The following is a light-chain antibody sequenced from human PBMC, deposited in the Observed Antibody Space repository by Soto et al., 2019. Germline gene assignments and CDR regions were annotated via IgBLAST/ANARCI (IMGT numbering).Light chain of an antibody. CDR2: DAS. CDR1: QSVSSN. J-gene: IGKJ1*01. Sequence: EVVMTQSPSTLSVSPGERATLSCRASQSVSSNVAWYQQKPGQAPRLLIYDASTRATGIPARFSGSGSGTEFTLTISSLQAEDSAVYFCQQYNNWPTWTFGQGTKVDIK. CDR3: QQYNNWPTWT. V-gene: IGKV3-15*01.